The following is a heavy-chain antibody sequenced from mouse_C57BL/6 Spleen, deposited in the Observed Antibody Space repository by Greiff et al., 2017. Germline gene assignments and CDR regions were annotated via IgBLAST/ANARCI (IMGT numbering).Heavy chain of an antibody. J-gene: IGHJ4*01. D-gene: IGHD2-2*01. CDR2: IYPGDGDT. CDR1: GYAFSSSW. CDR3: ARWGGYGAMDY. V-gene: IGHV1-82*01. Sequence: VQLQQSGPELVKPGASVKISCKASGYAFSSSWMNWVKQRPGKGLEWIGRIYPGDGDTNYNGKFKGKATLTADKSSSTASMQLSSLTSEDSAVYFCARWGGYGAMDYWGQGTSVTVSS.